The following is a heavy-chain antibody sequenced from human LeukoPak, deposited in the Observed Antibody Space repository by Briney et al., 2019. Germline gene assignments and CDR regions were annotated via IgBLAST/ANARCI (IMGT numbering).Heavy chain of an antibody. Sequence: GGSLRLSCAASGFTFTGYAMSWVRQAPGKGLEWVSPIRGSGGSTYYTDSVKGRFTISRDSSTSTLYLQMSSLRAEDTAIYYCAKDPPCSSTTCYDFFEYWGQGTLVTVSS. CDR3: AKDPPCSSTTCYDFFEY. V-gene: IGHV3-23*01. CDR2: IRGSGGST. J-gene: IGHJ4*02. D-gene: IGHD2-2*01. CDR1: GFTFTGYA.